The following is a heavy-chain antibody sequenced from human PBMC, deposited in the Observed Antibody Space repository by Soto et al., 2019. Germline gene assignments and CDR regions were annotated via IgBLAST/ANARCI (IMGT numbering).Heavy chain of an antibody. V-gene: IGHV3-30*18. CDR1: GFTFSSYG. J-gene: IGHJ4*02. CDR2: ISDTGSSH. CDR3: AKSQEIGTHFFDY. Sequence: PGGSLRLSCVGSGFTFSSYGMHWVRQAPGKGLECVAVISDTGSSHYYAASVEGRFTISRDNAKNSLSLQMNSLRAGDMAVYFCAKSQEIGTHFFDYWGQGTLVTVSS. D-gene: IGHD3-3*02.